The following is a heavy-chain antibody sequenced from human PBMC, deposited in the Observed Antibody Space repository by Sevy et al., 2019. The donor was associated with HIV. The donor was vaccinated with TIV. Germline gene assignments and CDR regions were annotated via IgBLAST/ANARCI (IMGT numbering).Heavy chain of an antibody. CDR1: TASISSGDDY. D-gene: IGHD3-10*01. CDR3: ARDRKVRGVDYGMDV. Sequence: SETLSLTCTVSTASISSGDDYWSWIRQPPGRGLEWIGYIHYSGHTYYNPSLKSRLTISLDTSINQLSLKLSSMTAADTAVYYCARDRKVRGVDYGMDVWGLGTTVTVSS. J-gene: IGHJ6*02. CDR2: IHYSGHT. V-gene: IGHV4-30-4*01.